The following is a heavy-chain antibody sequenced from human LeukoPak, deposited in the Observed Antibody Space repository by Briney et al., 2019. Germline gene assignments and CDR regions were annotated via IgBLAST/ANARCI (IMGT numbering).Heavy chain of an antibody. CDR1: GFTFSNAW. CDR2: IKSKTDGGTT. Sequence: TGGSLRLSCAASGFTFSNAWMSWVRQAPGKGLEWVGRIKSKTDGGTTDYAAPVKGRFTISRDDSKNTLYLQMNSLKTEDTAVYYCTTEARYYYDSSGYYGVDYWGQGTLVTVSS. CDR3: TTEARYYYDSSGYYGVDY. J-gene: IGHJ4*02. V-gene: IGHV3-15*01. D-gene: IGHD3-22*01.